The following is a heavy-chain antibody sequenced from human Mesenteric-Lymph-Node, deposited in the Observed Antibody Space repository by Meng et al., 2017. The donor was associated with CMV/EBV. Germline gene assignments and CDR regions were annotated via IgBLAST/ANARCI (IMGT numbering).Heavy chain of an antibody. J-gene: IGHJ5*02. CDR2: IYYRGST. Sequence: SISRGGYYWSWIRHHPGKGLEWIGYIYYRGSTYSNPSLKSRVSISVDTSENQFSLKLSSVTAADTAVYYCARDPVVRGVIRVFGFDPWGQGTLVTVSS. CDR3: ARDPVVRGVIRVFGFDP. V-gene: IGHV4-31*02. D-gene: IGHD3-10*01. CDR1: SISRGGYY.